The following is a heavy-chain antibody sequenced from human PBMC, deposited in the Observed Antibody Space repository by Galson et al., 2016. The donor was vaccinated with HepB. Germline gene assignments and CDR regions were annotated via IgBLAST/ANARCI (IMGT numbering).Heavy chain of an antibody. D-gene: IGHD2-2*01. CDR3: ATHPYAMDV. Sequence: SETLSLTCALYGGSFSGHYGSWIRQPPGKGLEWVGAINDRGSTNYNPSLKSRDTMSVDMSKNQFSLKLSSVTAADTAVYYCATHPYAMDVWGQGTTVTVSS. CDR2: INDRGST. V-gene: IGHV4-34*01. CDR1: GGSFSGHY. J-gene: IGHJ6*02.